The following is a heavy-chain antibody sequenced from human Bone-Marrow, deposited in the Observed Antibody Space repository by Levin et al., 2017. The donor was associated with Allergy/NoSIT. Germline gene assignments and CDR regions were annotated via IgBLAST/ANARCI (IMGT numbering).Heavy chain of an antibody. CDR3: ARPEGFYESSGLYALGV. CDR1: GYTFANFW. Sequence: KVSCQGSGYTFANFWIGWVRQLPGKGLEWMGIIYPGDSDTKYSPSFNGQVTISVDKSINTAYLQWRSLKASDTAIYYCARPEGFYESSGLYALGVWGQGTTVTVSS. V-gene: IGHV5-51*01. J-gene: IGHJ6*02. CDR2: IYPGDSDT. D-gene: IGHD3-22*01.